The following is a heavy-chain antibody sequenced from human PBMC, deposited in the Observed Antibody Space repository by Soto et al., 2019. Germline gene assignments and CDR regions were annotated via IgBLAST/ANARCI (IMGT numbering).Heavy chain of an antibody. CDR3: ARIPRYSYPTSDPLDN. Sequence: QVHLVQYGSEVKKPGSSVTVSCKASGGTFNTYTFSWVRQAPGQGLEWMGSILPIMGSVNYAHDFRGRLSITADPSTTTAYMELTSLTSHDTAIYYCARIPRYSYPTSDPLDNWGQGTLVTVSS. D-gene: IGHD2-15*01. J-gene: IGHJ4*02. CDR1: GGTFNTYT. V-gene: IGHV1-69*01. CDR2: ILPIMGSV.